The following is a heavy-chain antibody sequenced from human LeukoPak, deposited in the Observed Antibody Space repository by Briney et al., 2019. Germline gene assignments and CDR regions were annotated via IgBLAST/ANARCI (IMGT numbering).Heavy chain of an antibody. CDR3: VRGTPTPGMDY. CDR2: IDTTTGNP. CDR1: GGTFSSYA. Sequence: ASVKVSCKASGGTFSSYAISWVRQAPGQGLEWMGNIDTTTGNPRYAQDFTGRFVFSLDTSVSTAYLQITSLKADDTAAYYCVRGTPTPGMDYWGQGTQVTVSS. V-gene: IGHV7-4-1*02. J-gene: IGHJ4*02. D-gene: IGHD3-10*01.